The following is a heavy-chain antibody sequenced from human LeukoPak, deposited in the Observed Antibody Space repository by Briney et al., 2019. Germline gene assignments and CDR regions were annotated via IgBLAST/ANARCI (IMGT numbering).Heavy chain of an antibody. CDR2: MNPNSGNT. CDR1: GYTFTSYD. J-gene: IGHJ4*02. D-gene: IGHD3-16*01. CDR3: ARAYYVWGSPGQSHFDY. V-gene: IGHV1-8*01. Sequence: ASVKVSCKASGYTFTSYDINWVRQATGQGLEWMGWMNPNSGNTGYAQKFQGRVTMTRNTSISTAYMELRSLRSDDTAVYYCARAYYVWGSPGQSHFDYWGQGTLVTVSS.